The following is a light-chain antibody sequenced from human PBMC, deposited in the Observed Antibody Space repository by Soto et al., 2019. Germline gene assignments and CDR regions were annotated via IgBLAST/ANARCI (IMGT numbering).Light chain of an antibody. V-gene: IGLV1-47*01. CDR1: TSNILRNY. CDR2: MND. J-gene: IGLJ1*01. Sequence: SVLTQPPSASGIPGQRLTISCSGSTSNILRNYVYWYRQFPGTAPRLLISMNDQRPSGVPDRFSGSKSGTSASLAISGLRSEDEADYYCASWDDSLSGYVFGTGNKVTVL. CDR3: ASWDDSLSGYV.